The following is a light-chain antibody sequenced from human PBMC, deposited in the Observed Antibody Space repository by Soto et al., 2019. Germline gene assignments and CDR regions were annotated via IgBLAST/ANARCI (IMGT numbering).Light chain of an antibody. V-gene: IGKV1-39*01. CDR2: AAS. Sequence: IQMTQSPSSLSASVADRVIITCRASQSISNHLNWYQQKPRKAPKLLIFAASSLQSGVPLRFSGSRSGPDFTLTISSLQPEDFATYYCQQSYSSPPTFGQGTKVDIK. J-gene: IGKJ1*01. CDR3: QQSYSSPPT. CDR1: QSISNH.